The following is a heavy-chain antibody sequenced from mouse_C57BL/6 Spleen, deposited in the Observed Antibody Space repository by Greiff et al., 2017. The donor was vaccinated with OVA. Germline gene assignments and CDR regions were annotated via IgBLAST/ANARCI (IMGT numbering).Heavy chain of an antibody. V-gene: IGHV14-4*01. J-gene: IGHJ3*01. D-gene: IGHD2-10*01. CDR2: IDPENGDT. CDR3: TTSGLLSGFAY. CDR1: GFNIKDDY. Sequence: VQLQQSGAELVRPGVSVKLSCTASGFNIKDDYMHWVKQRPEQGLEWIGWIDPENGDTEHASKFQGKATITADTSSNTAYLQLSSLTSEDTAVYYCTTSGLLSGFAYWGQGTLVTVSA.